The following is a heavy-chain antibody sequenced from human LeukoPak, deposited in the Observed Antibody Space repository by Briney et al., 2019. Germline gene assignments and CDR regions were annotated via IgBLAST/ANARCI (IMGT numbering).Heavy chain of an antibody. CDR1: GFTFSNYA. CDR2: IYSGGST. V-gene: IGHV3-53*01. Sequence: GGSLRLSCAASGFTFSNYAMDWVRQAPGKGLEWVSVIYSGGSTYYADSVKGRFTISRDNSKNTLYLQMNSLRAEDTAVYYCARDRIAVAGTGGDYYYYGMDVWGQGTTVTVSS. D-gene: IGHD6-19*01. CDR3: ARDRIAVAGTGGDYYYYGMDV. J-gene: IGHJ6*02.